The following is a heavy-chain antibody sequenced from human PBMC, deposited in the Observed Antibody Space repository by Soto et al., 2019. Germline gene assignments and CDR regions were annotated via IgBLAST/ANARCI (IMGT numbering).Heavy chain of an antibody. J-gene: IGHJ6*02. CDR1: GGTFSSYA. V-gene: IGHV1-69*13. D-gene: IGHD3-22*01. CDR2: IIPIFGTA. Sequence: GDSVKVSCKASGGTFSSYAISWVRQAPGQGLEWMGGIIPIFGTANYAQKFQGRVTITADESTSTAYMELSSLRSEDTAVYYCARRSYDSMGRRDYYYGMDVWGQGTRVSLSS. CDR3: ARRSYDSMGRRDYYYGMDV.